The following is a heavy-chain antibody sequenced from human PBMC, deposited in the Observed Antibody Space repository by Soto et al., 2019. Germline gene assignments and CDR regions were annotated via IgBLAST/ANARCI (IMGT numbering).Heavy chain of an antibody. CDR2: ISAYNGNT. Sequence: GASVKVSCKASGYTFTSYGISWVRQAPGQGLEWMGWISAYNGNTNYAQKLQGRVTMTTDTSTSTAYMELRSLRSDDTAVYYCARDRRGDYPLTFDPWGQGTLVTVSS. D-gene: IGHD4-17*01. J-gene: IGHJ5*02. CDR1: GYTFTSYG. CDR3: ARDRRGDYPLTFDP. V-gene: IGHV1-18*01.